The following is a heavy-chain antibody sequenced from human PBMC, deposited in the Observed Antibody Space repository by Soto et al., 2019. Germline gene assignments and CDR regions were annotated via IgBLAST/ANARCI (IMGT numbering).Heavy chain of an antibody. Sequence: SETLSVTCTVSGGSISSGGYYWSWNRQHPGKGLEWIGYIYYSGSTYYNPSLRTRVTLSMDTSKNQFSLKLSSVTAADTAVYSCARGGYYFSYGMDVWGQGTTVTVSS. J-gene: IGHJ6*02. CDR3: ARGGYYFSYGMDV. CDR1: GGSISSGGYY. V-gene: IGHV4-31*03. CDR2: IYYSGST.